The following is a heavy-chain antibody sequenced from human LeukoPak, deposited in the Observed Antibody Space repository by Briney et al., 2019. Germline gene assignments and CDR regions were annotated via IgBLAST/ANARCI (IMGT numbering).Heavy chain of an antibody. CDR2: MNPNSGNT. CDR3: ARDWPYYYDSSGYYPY. Sequence: ASVKVSCKASGYTFTSYDINWVRQATGQGLEWMGWMNPNSGNTGYAQKFQGRVTMTRNTSISTAYMELSSLRSEDTAVYYCARDWPYYYDSSGYYPYWGQGTLVTVSS. J-gene: IGHJ4*02. CDR1: GYTFTSYD. D-gene: IGHD3-22*01. V-gene: IGHV1-8*01.